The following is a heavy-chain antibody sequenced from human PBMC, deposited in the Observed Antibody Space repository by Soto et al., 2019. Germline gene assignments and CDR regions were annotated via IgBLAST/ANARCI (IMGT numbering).Heavy chain of an antibody. CDR2: IYPGDSDT. CDR3: ARSGRNAYYNMDV. D-gene: IGHD3-16*01. CDR1: GYSFPTFW. V-gene: IGHV5-51*01. J-gene: IGHJ6*02. Sequence: GESLKISCKGSGYSFPTFWIAWVRQVPGKGLEWMGVIYPGDSDTRYSPSFQGQVTISADKSISTAYLQWSSLRASDTAMYYCARSGRNAYYNMDVWGQGTTVTV.